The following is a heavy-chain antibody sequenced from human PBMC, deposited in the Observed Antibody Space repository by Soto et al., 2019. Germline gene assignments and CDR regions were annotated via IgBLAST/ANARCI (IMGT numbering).Heavy chain of an antibody. V-gene: IGHV1-69*12. D-gene: IGHD5-12*01. J-gene: IGHJ4*02. CDR2: SIPIFGTT. CDR3: ATDQTREGTYDGNSLDY. CDR1: GGTFSNHA. Sequence: QVQVVQSGAEVKRPGSSVKVSCTASGGTFSNHAINWVRQAPGQGLEWMGVSIPIFGTTDYAQEFQGRVSFTADESTTTADMELSSLRAEDTAMYYCATDQTREGTYDGNSLDYWGQGTLLTVSS.